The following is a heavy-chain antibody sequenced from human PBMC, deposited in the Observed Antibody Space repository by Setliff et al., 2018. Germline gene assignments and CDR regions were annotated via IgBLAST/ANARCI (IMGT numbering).Heavy chain of an antibody. CDR2: ISVYNGKT. Sequence: ASVKVSCKASGYTFTSYGFSWVRQAPGQGLEWMGWISVYNGKTKYAQKFQGRVTMTRDTSASTAYMELSSLRSEDTAVYYCARAPPPYDSSGYYPREDYFDYWGQGTLVTVSS. J-gene: IGHJ4*02. D-gene: IGHD3-22*01. CDR1: GYTFTSYG. CDR3: ARAPPPYDSSGYYPREDYFDY. V-gene: IGHV1-18*01.